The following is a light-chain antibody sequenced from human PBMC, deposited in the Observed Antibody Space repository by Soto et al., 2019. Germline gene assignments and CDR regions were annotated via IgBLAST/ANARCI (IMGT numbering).Light chain of an antibody. J-gene: IGLJ3*02. V-gene: IGLV4-69*01. CDR1: SGHSTYS. Sequence: QPVLTQSPSASASLGASVKLTCTLSSGHSTYSIAWHQQQPAKGPRFLMKLNSDGSHNKGDGIPDRFSGSSSGVDRYLTISSLQSEDEADYYCQTWGSGFQVFGGGTKLTVL. CDR2: LNSDGSH. CDR3: QTWGSGFQV.